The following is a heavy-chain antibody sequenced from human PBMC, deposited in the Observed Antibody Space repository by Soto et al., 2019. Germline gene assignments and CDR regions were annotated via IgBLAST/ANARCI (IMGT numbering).Heavy chain of an antibody. CDR2: IYHSGST. V-gene: IGHV4-4*02. D-gene: IGHD2-15*01. Sequence: TLSLTCTVSGVSINSANWWTWVRQSPGKGLEWIGEIYHSGSTNFNPSLKSRVTISVDNSKNQFYLELTSVTAADTAVYYCARYCGGGSCYLGAFDIWGQGTMVTVSS. J-gene: IGHJ3*02. CDR1: GVSINSANW. CDR3: ARYCGGGSCYLGAFDI.